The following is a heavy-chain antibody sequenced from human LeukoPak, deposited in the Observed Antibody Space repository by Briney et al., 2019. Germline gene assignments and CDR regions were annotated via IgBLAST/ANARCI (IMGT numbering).Heavy chain of an antibody. CDR3: ASSRSYYDSSGSH. J-gene: IGHJ4*02. Sequence: SETLSLTCAVSGGSISSSNWWSWVRQPPGKGLEWIGEIYHSGSTNYNPSLKSRVTISVDKSKNQFSLKLSSVTAADTAVYYCASSRSYYDSSGSHWGQGTLVTVSS. CDR1: GGSISSSNW. V-gene: IGHV4-4*02. D-gene: IGHD3-22*01. CDR2: IYHSGST.